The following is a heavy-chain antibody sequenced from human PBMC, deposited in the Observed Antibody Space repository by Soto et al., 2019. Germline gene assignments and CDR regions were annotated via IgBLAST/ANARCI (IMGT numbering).Heavy chain of an antibody. J-gene: IGHJ4*02. Sequence: QVQLVQSGAEVKKPGASVKVSCKASGYTFTDYYVHWVRQAPGQGLEWMGWINTNSGVTNFAQKFQGWVTLTRDTSVNTGYMEVNRLKSDDTAVFFCARGVRGWSPFDFWGQGTLVTVSS. CDR3: ARGVRGWSPFDF. CDR1: GYTFTDYY. V-gene: IGHV1-2*04. CDR2: INTNSGVT. D-gene: IGHD6-19*01.